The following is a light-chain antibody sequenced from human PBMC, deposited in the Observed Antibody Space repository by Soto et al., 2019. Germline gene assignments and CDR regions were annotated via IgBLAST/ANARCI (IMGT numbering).Light chain of an antibody. V-gene: IGLV2-14*01. Sequence: QSVLTQPASVSGSPGQSITISCTGTSSDVGGYNYVSWYQQHPGKAPKLMIYEVSNRPSGVSNRFSGSKSGNTASLTISGLQAEDEADYYCSSYTSSSTDVVFCGGTKLTVL. CDR1: SSDVGGYNY. CDR3: SSYTSSSTDVV. J-gene: IGLJ2*01. CDR2: EVS.